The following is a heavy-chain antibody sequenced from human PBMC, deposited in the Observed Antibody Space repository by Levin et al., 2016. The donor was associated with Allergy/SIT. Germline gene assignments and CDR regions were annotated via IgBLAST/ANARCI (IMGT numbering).Heavy chain of an antibody. CDR1: GFTFSSFA. CDR2: ISSSGQST. J-gene: IGHJ4*02. D-gene: IGHD1-26*01. Sequence: GESLKISCAASGFTFSSFAMNWVRQAPGKGLEWVSSISSSGQSTFYADSVKGRFTISRDNSNNTVSLHLNSLRAEDTAVYYCAKRSESFTIDYWGQGTLVTVSS. V-gene: IGHV3-23*01. CDR3: AKRSESFTIDY.